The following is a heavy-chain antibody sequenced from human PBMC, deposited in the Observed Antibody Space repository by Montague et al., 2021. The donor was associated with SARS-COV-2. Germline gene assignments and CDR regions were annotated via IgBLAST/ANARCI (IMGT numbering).Heavy chain of an antibody. Sequence: TLSLTCTVSGVSVSSEIYYWSWIRQPAGKGLEWIGWIYTSGSTNYNPSLRSRVTISVDTSKNPFSLRLSSVTAADTAVYYCARVGGSHYRYFDYWGQGTLVTVS. CDR1: GVSVSSEIYY. CDR2: IYTSGST. D-gene: IGHD1-26*01. J-gene: IGHJ4*02. CDR3: ARVGGSHYRYFDY. V-gene: IGHV4-61*02.